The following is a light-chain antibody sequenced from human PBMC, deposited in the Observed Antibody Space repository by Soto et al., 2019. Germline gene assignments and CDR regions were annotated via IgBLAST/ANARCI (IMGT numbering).Light chain of an antibody. J-gene: IGLJ3*02. V-gene: IGLV2-14*01. CDR2: DVS. CDR3: SSYTSSNSVV. CDR1: SNDVGDYNY. Sequence: QSVLTQPASVSGSPGQSITISCTGTSNDVGDYNYVSWYQLHPGTAPKLMIYDVSSRPSGVSDRFSGSKFGNTASLTVSGLQAEDEADYYCSSYTSSNSVVFGGGTKLTVL.